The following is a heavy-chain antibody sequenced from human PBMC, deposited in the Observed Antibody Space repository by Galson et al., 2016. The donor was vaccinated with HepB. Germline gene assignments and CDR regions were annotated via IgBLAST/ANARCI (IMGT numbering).Heavy chain of an antibody. Sequence: SLRLSCAASGFTFSDYYMSWIRQAPGKGLEWVSYINSGSSYTYYADSVKGRFTVSRDNAKNSLYLQMNSLRAEDTAVYYCARQNRVPMGLQIWLLLEWYVELWGRGTLVTVSS. J-gene: IGHJ2*01. D-gene: IGHD5-18*01. CDR2: INSGSSYT. CDR3: ARQNRVPMGLQIWLLLEWYVEL. CDR1: GFTFSDYY. V-gene: IGHV3-11*06.